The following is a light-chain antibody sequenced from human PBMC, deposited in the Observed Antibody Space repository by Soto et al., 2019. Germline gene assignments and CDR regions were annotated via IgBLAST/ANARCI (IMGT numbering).Light chain of an antibody. CDR3: CSYAGSYTGV. CDR1: SSDVGGYNY. J-gene: IGLJ2*01. Sequence: QSALTQPRSVSGSPGQSVNISCTGTSSDVGGYNYVSWYQQHPGKAPKLMSYDVSKRPSGVPDRFSGSKSGNTASLTISGLQAEDEADYYCCSYAGSYTGVFGGGTKLTVL. CDR2: DVS. V-gene: IGLV2-11*01.